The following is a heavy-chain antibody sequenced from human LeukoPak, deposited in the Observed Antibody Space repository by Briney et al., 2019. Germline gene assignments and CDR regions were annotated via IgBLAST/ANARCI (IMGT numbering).Heavy chain of an antibody. V-gene: IGHV4-59*08. D-gene: IGHD6-13*01. J-gene: IGHJ4*02. CDR3: ARFIAAAGYFDY. CDR2: IYYSGST. CDR1: GGSISSYY. Sequence: SETLSLTCTVSGGSISSYYWGWIRQPPGKGLEWIGYIYYSGSTNYNPSLKSRVTISVDTSKNQFSLKLSSVTAADTAVYYCARFIAAAGYFDYWGQGTLVTVSS.